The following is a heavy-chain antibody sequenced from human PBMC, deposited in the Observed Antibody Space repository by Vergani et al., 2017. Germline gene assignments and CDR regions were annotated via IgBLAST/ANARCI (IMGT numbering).Heavy chain of an antibody. V-gene: IGHV1-18*01. D-gene: IGHD7-27*01. Sequence: QVQLVQSGAEVKKPGSSVKVSCKASGYTFTSYGISWVRQAPGQGLEWMGWISAYNGNTHYTQKLQGRVTMTTDTSTSTAYMELRSLSSDDTAVYYCARDPARNWGENPGPFDYWSQGTLVTVSS. J-gene: IGHJ4*02. CDR1: GYTFTSYG. CDR2: ISAYNGNT. CDR3: ARDPARNWGENPGPFDY.